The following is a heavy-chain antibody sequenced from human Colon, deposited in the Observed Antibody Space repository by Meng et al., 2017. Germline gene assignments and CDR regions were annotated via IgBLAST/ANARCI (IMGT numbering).Heavy chain of an antibody. CDR1: GGSFSGFY. CDR2: IYHFGIS. D-gene: IGHD4-17*01. V-gene: IGHV4-34*01. J-gene: IGHJ5*02. CDR3: ATGLRHGDWFDP. Sequence: QKHQGGAALLKPSQTLSLTCAVSGGSFSGFYWSWLRQPPGKGLEWIGEIYHFGISNYNSSLKGRLTMSVDTSKKQISLTLTSVTAADTAVYYCATGLRHGDWFDPWGPGTLVTVSS.